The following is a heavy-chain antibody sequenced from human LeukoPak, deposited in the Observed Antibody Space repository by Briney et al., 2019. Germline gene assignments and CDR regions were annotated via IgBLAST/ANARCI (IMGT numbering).Heavy chain of an antibody. D-gene: IGHD3-9*01. CDR2: IYYSGST. Sequence: SETLSLTCTVSGGSISSSSYYWGWIRQPPGKGLEWIGSIYYSGSTYYNPSLKSRVTISVDTSKNQFSLKLSSVTAADTAVYYRARGSSDYDILTGYYSEGPNWFDPWGQGTLVTVSS. V-gene: IGHV4-39*07. J-gene: IGHJ5*02. CDR3: ARGSSDYDILTGYYSEGPNWFDP. CDR1: GGSISSSSYY.